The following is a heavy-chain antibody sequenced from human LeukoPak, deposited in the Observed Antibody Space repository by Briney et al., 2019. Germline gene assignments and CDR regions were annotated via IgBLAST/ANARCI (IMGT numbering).Heavy chain of an antibody. V-gene: IGHV1-46*01. CDR3: ARDQEAFDY. CDR2: IYPRDGST. J-gene: IGHJ4*02. CDR1: GYSFTSNY. Sequence: ASVTVSCKASGYSFTSNYIHWVRQAPGQGLEWMGMIYPRDGSTSYAQKFQGRVTVTRDTSTSTVHMELSGLSSEDTAVYYCARDQEAFDYWGQGTLVTVSS.